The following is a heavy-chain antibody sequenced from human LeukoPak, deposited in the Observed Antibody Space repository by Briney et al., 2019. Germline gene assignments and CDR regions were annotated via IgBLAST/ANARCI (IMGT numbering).Heavy chain of an antibody. V-gene: IGHV3-74*01. D-gene: IGHD5-12*01. CDR2: INGDGRNI. CDR1: GFTFSSYW. Sequence: GGSLRLSCVASGFTFSSYWMHWVRQDPRKGLVWVSRINGDGRNINYADSVRGRFTISRDNARNSVYLEMTSLRVEDTAFYHCVRHFNSVATMQIDYWGQGILVSVSS. CDR3: VRHFNSVATMQIDY. J-gene: IGHJ4*02.